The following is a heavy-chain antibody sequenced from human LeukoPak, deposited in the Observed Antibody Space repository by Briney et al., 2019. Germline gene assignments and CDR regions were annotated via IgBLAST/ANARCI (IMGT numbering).Heavy chain of an antibody. D-gene: IGHD6-13*01. CDR2: ISGSGGST. CDR3: AKQYSSSWYNYFDY. J-gene: IGHJ4*02. Sequence: PGGSLRLSCAASGFTFSNFGMSWVRQAPGKGLEWVSAISGSGGSTYYADSVKGRFTISRHNSKNTLYLQMNSLRAEDTAVYYCAKQYSSSWYNYFDYWGQGTLVTVSS. CDR1: GFTFSNFG. V-gene: IGHV3-23*01.